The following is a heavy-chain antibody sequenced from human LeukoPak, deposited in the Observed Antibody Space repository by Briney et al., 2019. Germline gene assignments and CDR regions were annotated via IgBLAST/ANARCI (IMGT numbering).Heavy chain of an antibody. J-gene: IGHJ4*02. V-gene: IGHV1-69*13. CDR2: IIPIFGTA. CDR3: ARHPIGLAAAGTTDY. Sequence: SVKVSCKASGGTFSSYAIRWVRQAPGQGLEWMGGIIPIFGTANYAQNFQGRVTITADESRSTAYMELSSLRSQDTALCYCARHPIGLAAAGTTDYSGQGTLVTVSS. D-gene: IGHD6-13*01. CDR1: GGTFSSYA.